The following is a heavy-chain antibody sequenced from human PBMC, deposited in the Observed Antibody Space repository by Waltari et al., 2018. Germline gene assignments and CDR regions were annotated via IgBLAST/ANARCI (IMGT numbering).Heavy chain of an antibody. CDR1: GGSFRGYY. J-gene: IGHJ4*02. V-gene: IGHV4-34*01. CDR3: AREANIVATGDY. CDR2: INHSGST. D-gene: IGHD5-12*01. Sequence: QVQLQQWGAGLLKPSETLSLTCAVYGGSFRGYYWSWIRQPPGKGLEWIGEINHSGSTNYNPSLKSRVTISVDTSKNQFSLKLSSVTAADTAVYYCAREANIVATGDYWGQGTLVTVSS.